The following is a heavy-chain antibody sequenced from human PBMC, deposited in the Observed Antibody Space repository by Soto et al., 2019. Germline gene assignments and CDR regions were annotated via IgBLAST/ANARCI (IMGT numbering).Heavy chain of an antibody. J-gene: IGHJ4*02. V-gene: IGHV4-59*01. CDR1: GGSISSYY. CDR2: IYYSGST. Sequence: PSETLSLTCTVSGGSISSYYWSWIRQPPGKGLEWIGYIYYSGSTNYNPSLKSRVTISVDTSKNQFSLKLSSVTAADTAVYYCARAKTTMIVPENYWGQRTLVTVSS. CDR3: ARAKTTMIVPENY. D-gene: IGHD3-22*01.